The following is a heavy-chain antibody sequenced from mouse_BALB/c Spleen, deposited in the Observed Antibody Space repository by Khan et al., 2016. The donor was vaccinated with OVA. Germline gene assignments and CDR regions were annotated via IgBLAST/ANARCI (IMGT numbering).Heavy chain of an antibody. CDR1: GYSITSGYA. J-gene: IGHJ2*01. Sequence: QLEESGPGLVKPSQSLSLTCTVTGYSITSGYAWNWIRQFPGNILEWMGNISYSGVTSYTPSLKSRISITRDTSKNQFFLQLNSVTTEDTATYYCARGNYYGYYFDYWGQGTTLTVSS. CDR3: ARGNYYGYYFDY. CDR2: ISYSGVT. V-gene: IGHV3-2*02. D-gene: IGHD1-1*01.